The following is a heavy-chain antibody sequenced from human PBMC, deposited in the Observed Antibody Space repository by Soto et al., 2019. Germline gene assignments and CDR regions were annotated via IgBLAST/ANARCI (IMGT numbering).Heavy chain of an antibody. J-gene: IGHJ4*02. V-gene: IGHV3-15*01. CDR3: TTGFDF. CDR2: IRRKTDGGTT. CDR1: GFTFNNAW. Sequence: EEQLAESGGGLVKPGASLRLSCAASGFTFNNAWMSWVRLAPGKGLEWVGLIRRKTDGGTTDYAAPVRGRFTISRDDSINTLSLQMNSLKIEDTAVYYCTTGFDFRGQGTLVTVSS. D-gene: IGHD3-3*01.